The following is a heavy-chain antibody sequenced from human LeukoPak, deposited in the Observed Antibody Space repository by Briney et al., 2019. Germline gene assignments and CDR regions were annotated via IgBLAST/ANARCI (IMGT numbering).Heavy chain of an antibody. J-gene: IGHJ6*02. CDR3: AKEISAPTTYYDFWSGLYGMDV. CDR2: ISGSGGST. V-gene: IGHV3-23*01. D-gene: IGHD3-3*01. CDR1: GFTFSSYA. Sequence: PGGSLRLSCAASGFTFSSYAMSWVRQAPGKGLEWVSAISGSGGSTYYADSVKGRFTISRDNSKNTLYLQMNSLRAEDTAVYYCAKEISAPTTYYDFWSGLYGMDVWGQGTTVTVSS.